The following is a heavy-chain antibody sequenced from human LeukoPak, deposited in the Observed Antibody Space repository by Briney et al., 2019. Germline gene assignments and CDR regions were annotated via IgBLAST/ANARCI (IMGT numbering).Heavy chain of an antibody. Sequence: PGGSLRLSCAASGFTFDDYAMHWVRQAPGKGLEWVSGISWNSGSIGYADSVKGRFTISRDNAKNSLYLQMNSLRAEDTALYYCAKGSSWTLEHFDYWGQGTLVTVSS. CDR1: GFTFDDYA. CDR3: AKGSSWTLEHFDY. V-gene: IGHV3-9*01. CDR2: ISWNSGSI. J-gene: IGHJ4*02. D-gene: IGHD6-13*01.